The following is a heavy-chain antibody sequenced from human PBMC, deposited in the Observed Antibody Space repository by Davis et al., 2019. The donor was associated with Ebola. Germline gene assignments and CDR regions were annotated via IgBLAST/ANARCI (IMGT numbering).Heavy chain of an antibody. J-gene: IGHJ4*02. D-gene: IGHD6-13*01. CDR2: IYYSGST. Sequence: MPSETLSLTCTVSGGSISSGDYYWSWIRQPPGKGLEWIGYIYYSGSTYYNPSLKSRVTISVDTSKNQFSLKLSSVTAADTAVYYCARESQQQLGSFDYWGQGTLVTVSS. CDR3: ARESQQQLGSFDY. CDR1: GGSISSGDYY. V-gene: IGHV4-30-4*01.